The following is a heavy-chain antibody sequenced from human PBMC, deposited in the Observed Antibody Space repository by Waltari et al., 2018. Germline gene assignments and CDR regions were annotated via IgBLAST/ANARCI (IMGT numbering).Heavy chain of an antibody. CDR3: ARDQYGESFYYAMNV. D-gene: IGHD1-26*01. CDR2: IWYDGSKK. V-gene: IGHV3-33*01. CDR1: GFSFTNYG. J-gene: IGHJ6*02. Sequence: QEKLVESGGGVVQSGRSLKLSCEASGFSFTNYGMHWVRQAPGKGLGWVAIIWYDGSKKYDADSVKGRFDISRDNSRNTLYLQMDSLRAEDTAVYFCARDQYGESFYYAMNVWGQGTAVTVSS.